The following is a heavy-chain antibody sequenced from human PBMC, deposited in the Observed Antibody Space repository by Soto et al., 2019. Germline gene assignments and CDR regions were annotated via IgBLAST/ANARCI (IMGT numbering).Heavy chain of an antibody. CDR1: GYTFNTYS. J-gene: IGHJ4*02. CDR3: ARAGGTTVTGLWHFDS. V-gene: IGHV3-33*01. Sequence: QVQLEESGGGVVQPGRSLRLSCEASGYTFNTYSMHWVRQPPGKGLAWLAAIWYDGTQKYYADSVKGRFIISRDNSKKTLYLEMNSLRAEDTAVYYCARAGGTTVTGLWHFDSWGQGTLVTVSS. CDR2: IWYDGTQK. D-gene: IGHD4-17*01.